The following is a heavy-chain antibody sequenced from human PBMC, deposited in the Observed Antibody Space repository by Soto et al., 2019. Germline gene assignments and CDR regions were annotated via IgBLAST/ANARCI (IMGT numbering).Heavy chain of an antibody. CDR1: GFSLSTSGMA. Sequence: SGPTLVNPTQTLTLTCTFSGFSLSTSGMAVGWIRQAPRKAPERLAFIFWDDDKRYSPSLENRLNITKDTSQNQVVLTMTDMDPVDTATSYCARIFDFWSGYYFSYWGRGTLVTVSS. V-gene: IGHV2-5*02. D-gene: IGHD3-3*01. CDR2: IFWDDDK. CDR3: ARIFDFWSGYYFSY. J-gene: IGHJ4*02.